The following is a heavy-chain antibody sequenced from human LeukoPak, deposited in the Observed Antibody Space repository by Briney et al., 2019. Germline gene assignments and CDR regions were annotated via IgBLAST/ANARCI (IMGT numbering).Heavy chain of an antibody. J-gene: IGHJ4*02. CDR3: ARKFGYNSGWFLDY. CDR1: GGSMSGYY. D-gene: IGHD6-19*01. Sequence: SETLSLTCSVSGGSMSGYYWSWIRQPPGKGLEWIGYIYYFGSTNYNPSLKSRVTISVDTSKKQFSLKLSSVTAADTAVYYCARKFGYNSGWFLDYWGQGTLVTVSS. CDR2: IYYFGST. V-gene: IGHV4-59*01.